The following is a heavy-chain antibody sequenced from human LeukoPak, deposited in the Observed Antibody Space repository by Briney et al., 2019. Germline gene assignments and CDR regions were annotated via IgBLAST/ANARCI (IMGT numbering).Heavy chain of an antibody. J-gene: IGHJ4*02. CDR3: SRGLDSRKLGY. V-gene: IGHV4-31*03. Sequence: SQTLSLTCTVSGASFSSGDQYWNWLRQRPGKGLEWIGSIHPSGMLYNNPSLESRVTISIDTSKNQFSLNLNSVTAADTAVYFCSRGLDSRKLGYWGQGTLVTVSS. CDR2: IHPSGML. CDR1: GASFSSGDQY. D-gene: IGHD3-22*01.